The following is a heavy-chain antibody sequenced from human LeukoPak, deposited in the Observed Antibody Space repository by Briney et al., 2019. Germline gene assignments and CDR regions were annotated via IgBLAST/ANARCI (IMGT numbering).Heavy chain of an antibody. D-gene: IGHD5-18*01. V-gene: IGHV3-11*06. CDR1: GFTFSDYY. CDR2: XSSSSSYT. Sequence: SLXLSCAASGFTFSDYYMNWIRQAPGKGLEGVSXXSSSSSYTNYADSVKGRFTISRDNAKNSLYLQMNSLRAEDTAVYYCVRDLGGDSYGYVHYGMDVWGKGTTVTVSS. CDR3: VRDLGGDSYGYVHYGMDV. J-gene: IGHJ6*04.